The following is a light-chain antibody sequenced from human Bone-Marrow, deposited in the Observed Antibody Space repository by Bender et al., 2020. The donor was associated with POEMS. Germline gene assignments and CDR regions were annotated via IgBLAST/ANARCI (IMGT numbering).Light chain of an antibody. V-gene: IGLV1-36*01. J-gene: IGLJ1*01. CDR1: SSNFGSAYA. CDR2: YDD. Sequence: QSVLTQPPSVSGAPGQRVTISCTGSSSNFGSAYAAHWYQQLPGEAPKLLIYYDDLLTPGVSDRFSASKSGTSASLAISGLRSEDEADYYCAAWDHSLSAYVFGTGTKVTVL. CDR3: AAWDHSLSAYV.